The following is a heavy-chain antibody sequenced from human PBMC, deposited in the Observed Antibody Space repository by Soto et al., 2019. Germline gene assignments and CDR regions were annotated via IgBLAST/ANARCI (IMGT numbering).Heavy chain of an antibody. CDR1: GFNFSNHL. V-gene: IGHV3-74*01. D-gene: IGHD2-21*02. Sequence: GGSLRLSCAASGFNFSNHLMHWVRQRPAEGLVWVSRITSDGKSKAYAESVKGRFAISRDNAKNTLYLQMNGLTAEDTAVYYCARESGDWPLNWFDPWGQGPMVTVYS. CDR2: ITSDGKSK. J-gene: IGHJ5*02. CDR3: ARESGDWPLNWFDP.